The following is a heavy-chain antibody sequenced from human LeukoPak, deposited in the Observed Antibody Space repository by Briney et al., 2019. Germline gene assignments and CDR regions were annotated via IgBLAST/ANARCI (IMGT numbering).Heavy chain of an antibody. D-gene: IGHD6-19*01. J-gene: IGHJ3*02. Sequence: GGSLRLSCTASGFTFGDYAMSWVRQAPGKGLEWVGFIRSKAYGGTTEYAASVKGRFTISRDDSKSIAYLQMNSLKTEDTAVYYCTARIAVAPGTDAFDIWGQGTMVTVSS. CDR2: IRSKAYGGTT. V-gene: IGHV3-49*04. CDR3: TARIAVAPGTDAFDI. CDR1: GFTFGDYA.